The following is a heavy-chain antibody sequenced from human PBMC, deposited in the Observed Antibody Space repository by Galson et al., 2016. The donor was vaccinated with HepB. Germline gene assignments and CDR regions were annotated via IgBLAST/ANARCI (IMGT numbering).Heavy chain of an antibody. Sequence: ETLSLTCTVSGVSVSSGSSYWSWIRQPPGKGLEWIGCIHYSGSTKYNPSLKSRVTISVDTSKNQFSLKLSSVTAADTAVYYCARDRSQDWFDPWGQGTLVTVSS. J-gene: IGHJ5*02. CDR3: ARDRSQDWFDP. CDR2: IHYSGST. V-gene: IGHV4-61*01. D-gene: IGHD3-10*01. CDR1: GVSVSSGSSY.